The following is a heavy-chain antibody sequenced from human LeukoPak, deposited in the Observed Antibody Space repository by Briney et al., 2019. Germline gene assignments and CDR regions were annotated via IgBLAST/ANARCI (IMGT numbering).Heavy chain of an antibody. Sequence: KPSETLSLTCTVSGGSISSYYWSWIRQPAGKGMEWIGRIYTSGSTNYNPSLKSRVTMSVDTSKNQFSLKLSSVSAADTAVYYCVRVSGCSGGSCYSPSYYYYYYMDVWGKGTTVTVSS. CDR3: VRVSGCSGGSCYSPSYYYYYYMDV. J-gene: IGHJ6*03. CDR1: GGSISSYY. D-gene: IGHD2-15*01. V-gene: IGHV4-4*07. CDR2: IYTSGST.